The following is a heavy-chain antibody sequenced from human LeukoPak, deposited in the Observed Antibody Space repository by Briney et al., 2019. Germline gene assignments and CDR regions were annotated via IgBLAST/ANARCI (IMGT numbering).Heavy chain of an antibody. V-gene: IGHV3-48*01. Sequence: GGSLRLSCAASGFTFSSYSMNWVRQAPGKGLEWVSYISSSSSTIYYADSVKGRFTISRDNSKNTLYLQMNSLRAEDTAVYYCARGYSYASNWGQGTLVTVSS. D-gene: IGHD5-18*01. CDR3: ARGYSYASN. J-gene: IGHJ4*02. CDR1: GFTFSSYS. CDR2: ISSSSSTI.